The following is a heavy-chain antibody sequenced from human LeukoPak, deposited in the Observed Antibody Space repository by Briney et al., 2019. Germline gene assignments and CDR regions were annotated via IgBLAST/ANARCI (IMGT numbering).Heavy chain of an antibody. CDR2: ISSGGNYL. Sequence: GRSLRLSCAASGFSLSSYSMDWVRQTPGKGLEWVSSISSGGNYLYFADSVKGRPTISRDSAKNSLLLQINSLRAEDTAVYYCARDLEASSPGDHSKYRLFSLYAMNVWGRGIAVTVSS. V-gene: IGHV3-21*01. CDR1: GFSLSSYS. J-gene: IGHJ6*04. D-gene: IGHD4-11*01. CDR3: ARDLEASSPGDHSKYRLFSLYAMNV.